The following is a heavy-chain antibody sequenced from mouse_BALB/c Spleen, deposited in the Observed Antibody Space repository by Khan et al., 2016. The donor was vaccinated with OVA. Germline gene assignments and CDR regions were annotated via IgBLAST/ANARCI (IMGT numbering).Heavy chain of an antibody. CDR2: IYPTGYYT. CDR3: TRWATWFFDV. J-gene: IGHJ1*01. D-gene: IGHD3-1*01. CDR1: GYTFTNYW. Sequence: QVQLQQSGNELIRPGTSVKMSCKASGYTFTNYWLGWVKQRPGHGLEWIGDIYPTGYYTNYNEKFKDKATLTVDTSSNTAYMQRSSLTSEDSAVYFCTRWATWFFDVWGAGTTVTVSS. V-gene: IGHV1-63*02.